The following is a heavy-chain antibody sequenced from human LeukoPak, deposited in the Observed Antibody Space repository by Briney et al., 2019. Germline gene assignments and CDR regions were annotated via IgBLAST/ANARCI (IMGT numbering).Heavy chain of an antibody. Sequence: SETLSLTCAVYGGSFSGYYWSWIRQPPGKGLEWIGEINHSGSTNYNPSLKSRVTISVDTSKNQFSLKLSSVTAADTAVYYCATNPRKYYDILTGYYNPYYGMDVWGQGTTVTVSS. CDR1: GGSFSGYY. D-gene: IGHD3-9*01. CDR2: INHSGST. J-gene: IGHJ6*02. V-gene: IGHV4-34*01. CDR3: ATNPRKYYDILTGYYNPYYGMDV.